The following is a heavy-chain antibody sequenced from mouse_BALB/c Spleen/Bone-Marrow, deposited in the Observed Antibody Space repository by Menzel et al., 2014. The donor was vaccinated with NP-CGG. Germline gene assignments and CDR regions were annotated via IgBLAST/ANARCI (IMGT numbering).Heavy chain of an antibody. V-gene: IGHV3-8*02. J-gene: IGHJ3*01. CDR1: GDSITSGY. Sequence: EVQLQQSGPSLVKPSQTLSLTCSVTGDSITSGYWNWIRKFPGNKLEYMGYISYSGSTYYSPSLKSRISITRDTSENQYYLQLNSVTTEDTATYYCARGRAMGFAYWGQGTLVTVSA. CDR2: ISYSGST. CDR3: ARGRAMGFAY. D-gene: IGHD1-1*02.